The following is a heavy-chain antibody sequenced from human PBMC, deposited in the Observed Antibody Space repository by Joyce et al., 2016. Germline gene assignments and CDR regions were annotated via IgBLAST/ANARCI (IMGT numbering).Heavy chain of an antibody. Sequence: EVQLLESGGGLVQPGGSLRLSCAASGFTFSSYAMSWVCQAPGKGLEWVSASSGSGTSTYYADSVKGRFTISRDNSKNTLYLQMNSLRAEDTAVYYCAKALSPYYDYIWGSYLDAFDIWGQGTMVTVSS. CDR1: GFTFSSYA. CDR2: SSGSGTST. CDR3: AKALSPYYDYIWGSYLDAFDI. D-gene: IGHD3-16*02. V-gene: IGHV3-23*01. J-gene: IGHJ3*02.